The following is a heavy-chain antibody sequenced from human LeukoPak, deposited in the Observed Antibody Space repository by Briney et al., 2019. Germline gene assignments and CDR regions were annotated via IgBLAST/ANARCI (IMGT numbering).Heavy chain of an antibody. Sequence: PSETLSLTCAVYGGSFSGYYWSRIRQPPGKGLEWIGEINHSGSTNYNPSLKSRVTISVDTSKNQFSLKLSSVAAADTAVYYCARQVDVGCSSASCYGHGAFDIWGPGTVVTVSS. J-gene: IGHJ3*02. V-gene: IGHV4-34*01. CDR1: GGSFSGYY. CDR3: ARQVDVGCSSASCYGHGAFDI. CDR2: INHSGST. D-gene: IGHD2-2*01.